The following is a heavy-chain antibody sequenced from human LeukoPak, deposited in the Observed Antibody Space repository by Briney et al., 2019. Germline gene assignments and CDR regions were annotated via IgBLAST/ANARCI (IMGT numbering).Heavy chain of an antibody. CDR1: GFTFSSYS. Sequence: NPGGSLRLSCAASGFTFSSYSMNWVRQAPGKGLEWVSSISSSSSYIYYADSVKGRFTISRDNAKNSLYLQMNSLRAEDTAVYYCALASSGYYLDAFDIWGQGTMVTVSS. CDR3: ALASSGYYLDAFDI. V-gene: IGHV3-21*01. CDR2: ISSSSSYI. J-gene: IGHJ3*02. D-gene: IGHD3-22*01.